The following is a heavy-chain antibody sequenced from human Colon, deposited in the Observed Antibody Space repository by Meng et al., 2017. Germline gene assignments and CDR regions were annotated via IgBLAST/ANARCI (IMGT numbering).Heavy chain of an antibody. Sequence: QVQVQEAGPGLVKPSGTLSLTCAVSGDSISSGNGWTWVRQPPGKGLEWIGEIYPSGRTSSNPSLQGRVTILLDKSKNQFSLELNSVTAADTAIYFCARKRTSPGTLGFDYWGQGTLVTVSS. CDR2: IYPSGRT. J-gene: IGHJ4*02. D-gene: IGHD6-13*01. CDR3: ARKRTSPGTLGFDY. V-gene: IGHV4-4*02. CDR1: GDSISSGNG.